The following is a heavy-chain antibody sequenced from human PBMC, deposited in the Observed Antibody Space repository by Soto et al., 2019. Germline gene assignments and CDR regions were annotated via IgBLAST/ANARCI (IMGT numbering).Heavy chain of an antibody. D-gene: IGHD6-19*01. CDR1: GVTFSSYA. V-gene: IGHV1-69*12. CDR3: ARDQDIAVAGTGAFDI. Sequence: QVQLVQSGAEVKKPGSSVKVSCKASGVTFSSYAISWVRQAPGQGLEWMGGIIPIFGTANYAQKFQGRVTITADESTSTAYMELSSLRSEETAVYYCARDQDIAVAGTGAFDIWGQGTMVTVSS. J-gene: IGHJ3*02. CDR2: IIPIFGTA.